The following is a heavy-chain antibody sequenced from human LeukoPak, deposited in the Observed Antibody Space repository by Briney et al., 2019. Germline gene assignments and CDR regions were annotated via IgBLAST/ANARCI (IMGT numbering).Heavy chain of an antibody. V-gene: IGHV4-61*07. CDR2: YYMRGA. CDR3: ARQNPDSSGWYENAFDI. J-gene: IGHJ3*02. D-gene: IGHD6-19*01. Sequence: YYMRGAWYKSSLKSRVTTSVDTSRNEFSLKLSSVTAADTAVYYCARQNPDSSGWYENAFDIWGQGTMVTVSS.